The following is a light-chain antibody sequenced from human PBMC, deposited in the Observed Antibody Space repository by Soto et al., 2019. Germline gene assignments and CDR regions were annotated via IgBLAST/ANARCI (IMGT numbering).Light chain of an antibody. Sequence: EIVMTQSPPSLSVSQGDSVNLSCRASQGVATTLAWYRQQPGQAPRLLIYNAYIRASGVPARFSGSGSGTEFTLTISSLQSEDFAVYYCQHYKTWPLALGGGTEVDI. V-gene: IGKV3-15*01. CDR1: QGVATT. CDR3: QHYKTWPLA. J-gene: IGKJ4*01. CDR2: NAY.